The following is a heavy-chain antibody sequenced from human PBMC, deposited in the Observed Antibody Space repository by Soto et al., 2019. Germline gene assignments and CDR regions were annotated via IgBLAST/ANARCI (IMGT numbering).Heavy chain of an antibody. CDR1: GFTFSDYY. D-gene: IGHD1-7*01. V-gene: IGHV3-11*03. Sequence: PGGSLRLSCAASGFTFSDYYMSWVRQAPGRGLEWISYSSNSGTFARYATSVKGRFSISRDNSKNTLYLQMNSLRAEDTAVYYCAKLTGVSGIKDYFDYWGQGTLVTVSS. CDR2: SSNSGTFA. CDR3: AKLTGVSGIKDYFDY. J-gene: IGHJ4*02.